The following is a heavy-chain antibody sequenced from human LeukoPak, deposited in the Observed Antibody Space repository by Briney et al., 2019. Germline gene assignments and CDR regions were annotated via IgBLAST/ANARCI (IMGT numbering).Heavy chain of an antibody. V-gene: IGHV4-31*03. J-gene: IGHJ4*02. D-gene: IGHD5-18*01. CDR1: GGSITSGGYY. Sequence: SQTLSLTCTVSGGSITSGGYYWSWIRQHPGKGLEWIGYIYYSGSTYNNPSLKSRVTISIDTSKNQFSLKLSSVTAADTAVYYCARESGYSYGLDYWGQGTLVTVSS. CDR2: IYYSGST. CDR3: ARESGYSYGLDY.